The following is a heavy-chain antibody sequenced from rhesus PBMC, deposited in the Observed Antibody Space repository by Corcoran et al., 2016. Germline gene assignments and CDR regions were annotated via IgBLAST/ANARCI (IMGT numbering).Heavy chain of an antibody. Sequence: QVQLQESGPGLMKPLETLSLTCAVSGGSISSDYWTWIRQPPGKGLEWIGYIYGSGGSPNYNPSLKSRVTLSVDTSKNQFFLKLSSVTAGDTAVYYCARYCTGSDCYAFDYWGQGVLVTVSS. CDR3: ARYCTGSDCYAFDY. V-gene: IGHV4S11*01. J-gene: IGHJ4*01. CDR2: IYGSGGSP. CDR1: GGSISSDY. D-gene: IGHD2-21*01.